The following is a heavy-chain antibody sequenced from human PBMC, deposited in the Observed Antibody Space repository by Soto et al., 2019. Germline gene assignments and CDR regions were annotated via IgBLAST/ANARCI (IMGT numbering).Heavy chain of an antibody. CDR2: INDGNGNT. V-gene: IGHV1-3*01. D-gene: IGHD1-26*01. CDR3: VRDVGDTGD. J-gene: IGHJ4*02. Sequence: QVQLVQSGAEVKKPGASVKVSCKASGYTFTSYAMHWVRQAPGQRLEWMGWINDGNGNTKYSQKFQGRVTITRDTTASTADMEVSSLRSEDTAVYCCVRDVGDTGDWGQGTLVTVSS. CDR1: GYTFTSYA.